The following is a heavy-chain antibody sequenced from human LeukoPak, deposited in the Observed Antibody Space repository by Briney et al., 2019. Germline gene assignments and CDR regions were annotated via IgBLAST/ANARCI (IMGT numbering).Heavy chain of an antibody. CDR2: ISYDGSNK. Sequence: QAGGSLRLSCAASGFTFSSYAMHWVRQAPGKGLEWVAVISYDGSNKYYADSVKGRFTISRDNSKNTLYLQMNSLRAEDTAVYYCARAYCSGTSCLNWFDPWGQGTLVTVSS. CDR3: ARAYCSGTSCLNWFDP. V-gene: IGHV3-30*04. J-gene: IGHJ5*02. D-gene: IGHD2-2*01. CDR1: GFTFSSYA.